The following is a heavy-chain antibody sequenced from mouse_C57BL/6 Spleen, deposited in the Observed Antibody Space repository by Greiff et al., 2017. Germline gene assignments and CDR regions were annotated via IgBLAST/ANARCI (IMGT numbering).Heavy chain of an antibody. J-gene: IGHJ2*01. Sequence: VQLKQSGPELVKPGASVKMSCKASGYTFTDYNMHWVKQSHGKSLEWIGYINPNNGGTSYNQKFKGKATLTVNKSSSTAYMELRSLTSEDSAVYYCAGGGYYIDYWGQGTTLTVSS. CDR3: AGGGYYIDY. V-gene: IGHV1-22*01. CDR2: INPNNGGT. CDR1: GYTFTDYN.